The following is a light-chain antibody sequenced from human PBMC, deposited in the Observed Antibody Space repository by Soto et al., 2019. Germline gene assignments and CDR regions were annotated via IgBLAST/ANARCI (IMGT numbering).Light chain of an antibody. CDR1: QSVSSN. CDR3: QQRSNFIT. Sequence: EIVMTQSPATLSVSPGERATVSCRASQSVSSNLAWYQQKPGQAPRLLIYGASTRATGIPARFSGSGSGTEFTLTISSLEPEDFAVYYCQQRSNFITFGQGTRLEIK. J-gene: IGKJ5*01. CDR2: GAS. V-gene: IGKV3-15*01.